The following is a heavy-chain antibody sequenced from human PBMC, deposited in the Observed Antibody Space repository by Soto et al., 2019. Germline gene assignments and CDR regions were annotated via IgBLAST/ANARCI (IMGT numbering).Heavy chain of an antibody. V-gene: IGHV3-23*01. CDR1: GFTFSTYA. CDR2: ISGSGDST. CDR3: AKGSGGYCSRTSCLYFSDY. J-gene: IGHJ4*02. Sequence: EVQLLESGGSLVQPGGSLRLSCATSGFTFSTYAMSWVRQAPGKGLEWVSTISGSGDSTYYSDSVRGRFTISRDNSRNTLYLQMNSLRVEDTAVYYCAKGSGGYCSRTSCLYFSDYWGQGTLVTVSS. D-gene: IGHD2-2*01.